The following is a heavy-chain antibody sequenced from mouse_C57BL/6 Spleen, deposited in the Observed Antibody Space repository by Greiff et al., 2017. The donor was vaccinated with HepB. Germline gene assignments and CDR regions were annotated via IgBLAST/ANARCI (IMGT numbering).Heavy chain of an antibody. V-gene: IGHV1-80*01. J-gene: IGHJ3*01. CDR1: GYAFSSYW. Sequence: QVQLKQSGAELVKPGASVKISCKASGYAFSSYWMNWVKQRPGKGLEWIGQIYPGDGDTNYNGKFKGKATLTADKSSSTAYMQLSSLTSEDSAVYFCAGGHYGSSLAWFAYWGQGTLVTVSA. CDR2: IYPGDGDT. CDR3: AGGHYGSSLAWFAY. D-gene: IGHD1-1*01.